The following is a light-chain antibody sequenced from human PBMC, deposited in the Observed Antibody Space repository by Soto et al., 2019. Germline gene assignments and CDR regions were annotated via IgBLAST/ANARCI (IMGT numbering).Light chain of an antibody. J-gene: IGKJ1*01. V-gene: IGKV3-20*01. CDR2: GAS. CDR1: QSVSSSY. Sequence: EIVLTQSPGTLSLSPGERATLSCRASQSVSSSYLAWYQQKPGQAPRLLIYGASSRATGIPDRFSGSGSGTDFTLTISSLQSEDFAVYYCQQYNNWGTFGQGTKVDIK. CDR3: QQYNNWGT.